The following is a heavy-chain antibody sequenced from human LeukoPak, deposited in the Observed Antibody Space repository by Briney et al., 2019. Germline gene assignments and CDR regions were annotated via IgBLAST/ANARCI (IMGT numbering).Heavy chain of an antibody. CDR3: ARGRCSSTSCYRSRTYYYYYGMDV. CDR2: INHSGST. J-gene: IGHJ6*02. V-gene: IGHV4-34*01. D-gene: IGHD2-2*01. CDR1: GGSFGGYY. Sequence: SETLSLTCAVYGGSFGGYYWSWIRQPPGKGLEWIGEINHSGSTNYNPSLKSRVTISVDTSKNQFSLKLSSVTAADTAVYYCARGRCSSTSCYRSRTYYYYYGMDVWGQGTTVTVSS.